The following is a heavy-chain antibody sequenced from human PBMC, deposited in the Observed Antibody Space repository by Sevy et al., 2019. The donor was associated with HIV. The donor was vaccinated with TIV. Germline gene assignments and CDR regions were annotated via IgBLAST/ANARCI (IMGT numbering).Heavy chain of an antibody. CDR1: GFTFSSYG. V-gene: IGHV3-30*02. CDR2: IRYDGSNK. D-gene: IGHD1-7*01. J-gene: IGHJ6*02. CDR3: AKDSVTGTIYNYYYYGMDV. Sequence: GGSLRLSCAASGFTFSSYGMHWVRQAPGKGLEWVAFIRYDGSNKYYADSVKGRFTISRDNSKNTLYQQMNSLRAEDTAVYYCAKDSVTGTIYNYYYYGMDVWGQGTTVTVSS.